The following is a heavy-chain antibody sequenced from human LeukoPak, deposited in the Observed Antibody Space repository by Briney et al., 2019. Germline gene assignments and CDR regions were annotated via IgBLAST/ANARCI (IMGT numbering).Heavy chain of an antibody. Sequence: SQTLSLTCAVSGGSISSGGYSWSWIRQPPGKGLEWIGYIYHSGSTYYNPSPKSRVTISVDTSKNQFSLKLSSVTAADTAVYYCARGRVAEDFDYWGQGTLVTVSS. CDR3: ARGRVAEDFDY. J-gene: IGHJ4*02. D-gene: IGHD2-15*01. V-gene: IGHV4-30-2*01. CDR2: IYHSGST. CDR1: GGSISSGGYS.